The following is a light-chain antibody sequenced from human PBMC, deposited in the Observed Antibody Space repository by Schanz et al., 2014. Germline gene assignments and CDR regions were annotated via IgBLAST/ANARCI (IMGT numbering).Light chain of an antibody. CDR3: QQYDNLMYT. Sequence: DIQMTQSPSTLSASVGDRVTITCRASQSISVWLAWYQQSPGKAPKLLISAASTLQSGVPSRFSGSGSGTDFTFTISSLQPEDIATYYCQQYDNLMYTFGQGTKLEIK. CDR2: AAS. V-gene: IGKV1-5*01. CDR1: QSISVW. J-gene: IGKJ2*01.